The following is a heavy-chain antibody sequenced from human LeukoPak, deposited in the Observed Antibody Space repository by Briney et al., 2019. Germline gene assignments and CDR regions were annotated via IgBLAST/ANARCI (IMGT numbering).Heavy chain of an antibody. CDR2: IKQDGSEK. CDR1: GFSFSNYW. Sequence: GGSLRLSCAASGFSFSNYWMSWVRQAPGKGLEWVANIKQDGSEKYYVDSVKGRFTISRDNAKNSLYLQMNSLRAEDTAVYYCARRVVVPAAPYYFDYWGQGTLVTVSS. CDR3: ARRVVVPAAPYYFDY. D-gene: IGHD2-2*01. J-gene: IGHJ4*02. V-gene: IGHV3-7*01.